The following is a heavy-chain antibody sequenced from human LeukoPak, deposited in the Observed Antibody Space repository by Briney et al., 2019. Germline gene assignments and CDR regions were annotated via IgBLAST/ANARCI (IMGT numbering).Heavy chain of an antibody. V-gene: IGHV4-39*02. CDR3: ARDQEAYCSSTSCYEYYYYMDV. D-gene: IGHD2-2*01. CDR1: GGSISSYY. Sequence: SETLSLTCTVSGGSISSYYWGWIRQPPGKGLEWIGSIYYSGSTYYNPSLKSRVTISVDTSKNQFSLKLSSVTAADTAVYYCARDQEAYCSSTSCYEYYYYMDVWGKGTTVTISS. CDR2: IYYSGST. J-gene: IGHJ6*03.